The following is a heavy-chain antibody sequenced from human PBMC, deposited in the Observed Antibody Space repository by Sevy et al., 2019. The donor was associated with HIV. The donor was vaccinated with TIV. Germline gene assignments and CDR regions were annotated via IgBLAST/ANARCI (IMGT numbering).Heavy chain of an antibody. V-gene: IGHV3-21*01. D-gene: IGHD3-22*01. CDR1: GFTFSTYN. J-gene: IGHJ4*02. Sequence: GGSLRLSCAASGFTFSTYNMSWVRQAPGKGLEWVSSITDSSNYIYHADSVKGRFTISRDNAKNSLYLQMNSLRAEDTAVYFCARDRRTLNYYGSSGYNYYFDYWGQGTLVTVSS. CDR2: ITDSSNYI. CDR3: ARDRRTLNYYGSSGYNYYFDY.